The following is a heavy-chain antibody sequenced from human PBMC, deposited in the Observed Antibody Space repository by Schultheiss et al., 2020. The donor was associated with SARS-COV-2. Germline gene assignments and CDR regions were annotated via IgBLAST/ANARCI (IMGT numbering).Heavy chain of an antibody. CDR2: IYYSGST. Sequence: SETLSLTCTVSGGSISSGDYYWSWIRQPPGKGLEWIGYIYYSGSTYYNPSLKSRVTISVDTSKNQFSLKLSSVTAADTAVYYCARAPDYGDYRDAFDIWGRGTMVTVSS. CDR1: GGSISSGDYY. V-gene: IGHV4-30-4*02. J-gene: IGHJ3*02. D-gene: IGHD4-17*01. CDR3: ARAPDYGDYRDAFDI.